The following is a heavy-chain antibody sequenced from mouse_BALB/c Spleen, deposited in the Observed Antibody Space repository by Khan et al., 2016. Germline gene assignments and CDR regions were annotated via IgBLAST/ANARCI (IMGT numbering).Heavy chain of an antibody. V-gene: IGHV3-8*02. CDR3: ARRGDYYGSSFAY. J-gene: IGHJ3*01. Sequence: EVQLQESGPSLVKPSQTLSLTCSVTGDSITSGYWNWIRKFPGNKLEYMGYISYSGSTYYNPSLKSRISITRDTSKNQYYLQLNSVTTEDTATYSCARRGDYYGSSFAYWGQGTLVTVSA. CDR1: GDSITSGY. D-gene: IGHD1-1*01. CDR2: ISYSGST.